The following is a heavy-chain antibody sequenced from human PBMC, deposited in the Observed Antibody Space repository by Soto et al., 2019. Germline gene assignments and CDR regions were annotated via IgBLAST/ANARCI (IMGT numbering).Heavy chain of an antibody. CDR1: GFTVDDYA. D-gene: IGHD3-22*01. J-gene: IGHJ6*04. V-gene: IGHV3-9*01. CDR2: LSWNGVTI. Sequence: EVQLVESGGGLVQPGRSLRLSCAASGFTVDDYAMHWVRQVPGKGLQWVSGLSWNGVTIGYAASVKGRFTISRDNAKKSLYLQMNGVRPDDTALYYCAASRAYASSDYSGFHFGMAVWGIGTTVTVSP. CDR3: AASRAYASSDYSGFHFGMAV.